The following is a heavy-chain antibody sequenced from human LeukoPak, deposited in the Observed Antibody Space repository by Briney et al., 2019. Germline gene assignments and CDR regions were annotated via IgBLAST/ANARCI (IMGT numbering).Heavy chain of an antibody. V-gene: IGHV3-23*01. Sequence: GGSLRLSCAASGFTFSTYAMTWVRQAPGKGLEWVSTLSGSGVRTYYADSVKGRFTISRDNSKNTLYLQMNSLRAEDTAVYYCAKGSERYYFDNWGQGTLVTVSS. D-gene: IGHD6-25*01. CDR1: GFTFSTYA. CDR3: AKGSERYYFDN. CDR2: LSGSGVRT. J-gene: IGHJ4*02.